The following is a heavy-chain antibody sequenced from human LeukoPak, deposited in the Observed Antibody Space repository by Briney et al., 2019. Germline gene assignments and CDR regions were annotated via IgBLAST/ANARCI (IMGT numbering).Heavy chain of an antibody. J-gene: IGHJ4*02. Sequence: GGSLRLSCAASGFTFSSYAMSWVRQAPGKGLEWVSAISGSGSITYYADSVKGRFTISRDNSKNTLYLQMDTLRADDTAVYYCAKLDWNPDCWGQGTLVTVSS. D-gene: IGHD1-1*01. CDR1: GFTFSSYA. V-gene: IGHV3-23*01. CDR3: AKLDWNPDC. CDR2: ISGSGSIT.